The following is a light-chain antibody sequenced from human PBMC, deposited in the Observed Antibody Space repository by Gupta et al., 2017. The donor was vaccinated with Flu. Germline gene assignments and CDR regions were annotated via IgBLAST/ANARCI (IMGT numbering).Light chain of an antibody. Sequence: QLVLTQSPSASASLGASVKLTCTLSSGHSSYAIAWHQQQPEKGPRYLMKLNSDGSHSKGDGIPDRFSGSSSGAERYLNISSLQSEDEADYDCQTWGTGIQGVFGGGTKLTVL. J-gene: IGLJ3*02. CDR2: LNSDGSH. V-gene: IGLV4-69*01. CDR1: SGHSSYA. CDR3: QTWGTGIQGV.